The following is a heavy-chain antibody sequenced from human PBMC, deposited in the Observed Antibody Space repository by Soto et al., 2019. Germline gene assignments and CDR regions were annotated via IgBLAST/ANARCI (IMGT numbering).Heavy chain of an antibody. CDR3: ARQSAVAGNWSDP. CDR2: IYYSGST. Sequence: QLQLQESGPGLVKPSETLSLTCTVSGGSISSSSYYWGWIRQAPGKGLEWIGSIYYSGSTYYNPSLKRRVXXSXDXXKNQFSLQLSSVTAADTAVYYCARQSAVAGNWSDPWGQGTLVTVSS. J-gene: IGHJ5*02. D-gene: IGHD6-19*01. CDR1: GGSISSSSYY. V-gene: IGHV4-39*01.